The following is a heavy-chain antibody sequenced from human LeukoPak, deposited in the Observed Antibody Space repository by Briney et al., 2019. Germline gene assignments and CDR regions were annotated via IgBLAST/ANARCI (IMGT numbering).Heavy chain of an antibody. J-gene: IGHJ3*02. CDR1: GFTFDDYA. D-gene: IGHD6-25*01. Sequence: PGGSLRLSCAASGFTFDDYAMHWVRQAPGKGLEWVSGIGWNSGYIVYADSVKGRFTISRDNSKNTLSLQMNSLRAEDTAVYYCASGEVGPAFDIWGQGTMVTVSS. CDR3: ASGEVGPAFDI. CDR2: IGWNSGYI. V-gene: IGHV3-9*01.